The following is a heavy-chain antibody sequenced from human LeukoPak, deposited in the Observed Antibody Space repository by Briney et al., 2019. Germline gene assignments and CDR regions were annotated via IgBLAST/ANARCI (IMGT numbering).Heavy chain of an antibody. J-gene: IGHJ4*02. Sequence: GGSLRLSYAASGFTFSNAWMSWVRQAPGKGLEWVGRIKSKTDGGTTDYAAPVKGRFTISRDDSKNTLYLQMNSLKTEDTAVYYCTTDPLLLMVYATIAGFDYWGQGTLVTVSS. CDR1: GFTFSNAW. CDR2: IKSKTDGGTT. D-gene: IGHD2-8*01. CDR3: TTDPLLLMVYATIAGFDY. V-gene: IGHV3-15*01.